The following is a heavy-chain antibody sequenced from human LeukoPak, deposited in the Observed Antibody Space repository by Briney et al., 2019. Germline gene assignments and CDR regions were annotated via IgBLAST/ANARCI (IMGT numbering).Heavy chain of an antibody. CDR1: GFTFSNAW. V-gene: IGHV3-15*01. Sequence: GGSVRLSCAASGFTFSNAWMSWVRQAPGKGLEWVGRIKSKSAGGKTDYAAPMKGRFTISRDDSKKTRYLQMNSLKTEDTAVYYCTAEYDSSGYYPWFFDLWGRGTLVTASS. CDR3: TAEYDSSGYYPWFFDL. D-gene: IGHD3-22*01. J-gene: IGHJ2*01. CDR2: IKSKSAGGKT.